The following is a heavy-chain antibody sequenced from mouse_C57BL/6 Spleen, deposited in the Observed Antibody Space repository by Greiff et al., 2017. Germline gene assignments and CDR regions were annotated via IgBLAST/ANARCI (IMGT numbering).Heavy chain of an antibody. CDR3: ARVITTVVPGAMDY. D-gene: IGHD1-1*01. CDR2: IDPNSGGT. Sequence: QVQLQQPGAELVKPGASVKLSCKASGYTLTSYWMHWVKQRPGRGLEWIGRIDPNSGGTKYNEKFKSKATLTVDKPSSTAYMQLSSLTSEDSAVYYCARVITTVVPGAMDYWGQGTSVTVSS. J-gene: IGHJ4*01. CDR1: GYTLTSYW. V-gene: IGHV1-72*01.